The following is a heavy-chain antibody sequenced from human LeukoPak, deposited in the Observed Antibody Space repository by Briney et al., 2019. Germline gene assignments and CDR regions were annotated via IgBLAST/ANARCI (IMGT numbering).Heavy chain of an antibody. J-gene: IGHJ6*02. CDR1: GGSISSYY. CDR3: ARDLPGIAVAGTLSESYYYGMDV. D-gene: IGHD6-19*01. V-gene: IGHV4-4*07. Sequence: SETLSLTCTVSGGSISSYYWSWIRQPAGKGLEWIGRIYTSGSTNYNPSLKSRVTMSVDTSKNQVSLKLSSVTAADTAVYYCARDLPGIAVAGTLSESYYYGMDVWGQGTTVTVSS. CDR2: IYTSGST.